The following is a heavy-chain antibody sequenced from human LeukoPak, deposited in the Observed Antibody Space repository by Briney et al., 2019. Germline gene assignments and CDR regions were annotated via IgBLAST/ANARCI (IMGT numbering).Heavy chain of an antibody. Sequence: ASVKVSCKASGYTFTSYGISWVRQAPGQGLEWMGWINSNNGNTNYEQKFQGRVTMTTDTSTSTAHMELRSLRSDDTAVYYCARDFAVTTQKYYYYYGMDVWGQGTTVIVSS. CDR2: INSNNGNT. D-gene: IGHD4-11*01. CDR3: ARDFAVTTQKYYYYYGMDV. V-gene: IGHV1-18*01. J-gene: IGHJ6*02. CDR1: GYTFTSYG.